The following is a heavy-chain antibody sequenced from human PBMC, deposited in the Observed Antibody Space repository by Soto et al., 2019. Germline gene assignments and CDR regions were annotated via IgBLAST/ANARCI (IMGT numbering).Heavy chain of an antibody. CDR1: GSTFSTYT. Sequence: SAKVSCKASGSTFSTYTITWVRQAPGQGLEWMGRIIPIIGIINYAQKFQGRVTISADKFTGTAYMELTGLRSDDTAVYYCAGDPDSHYNDSHASSYPWGQGTLVTVSS. V-gene: IGHV1-69*04. J-gene: IGHJ5*02. CDR3: AGDPDSHYNDSHASSYP. D-gene: IGHD4-4*01. CDR2: IIPIIGII.